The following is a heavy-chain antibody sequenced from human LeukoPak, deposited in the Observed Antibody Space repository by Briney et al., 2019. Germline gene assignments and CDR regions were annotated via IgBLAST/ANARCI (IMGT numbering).Heavy chain of an antibody. D-gene: IGHD4/OR15-4a*01. Sequence: DPGGSLRLSCAASGFTFSSYSMNWVRQAPGKGLEWVSGIFGGTTYETFYADSVKGRFTISRDNSKNVLYLQMNSLRAEDTAIYYCAKDLNPDGAWDIDYWGQGTLITVSS. J-gene: IGHJ4*02. V-gene: IGHV3-21*04. CDR1: GFTFSSYS. CDR2: IFGGTTYET. CDR3: AKDLNPDGAWDIDY.